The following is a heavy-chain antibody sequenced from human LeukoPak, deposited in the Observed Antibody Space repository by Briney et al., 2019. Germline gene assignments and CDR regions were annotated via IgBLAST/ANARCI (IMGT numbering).Heavy chain of an antibody. CDR1: GGSISSSSYY. Sequence: SETLSLTCTVSGGSISSSSYYWGWIRQPPGKGLEWIGSIYYSGSTYYNPSLKSRVTISVDTSKNQFSLKLSSVTAADTAVYYCASLEAVAGKGDYWGQGTLVTVSS. J-gene: IGHJ4*02. CDR3: ASLEAVAGKGDY. V-gene: IGHV4-39*01. CDR2: IYYSGST. D-gene: IGHD6-19*01.